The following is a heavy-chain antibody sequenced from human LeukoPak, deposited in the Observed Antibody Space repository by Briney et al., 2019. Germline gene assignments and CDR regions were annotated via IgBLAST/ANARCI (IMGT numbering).Heavy chain of an antibody. CDR2: INTNTGNP. D-gene: IGHD5-18*01. CDR1: GYTFTSYY. V-gene: IGHV7-4-1*02. J-gene: IGHJ4*02. Sequence: GASVKVSCKASGYTFTSYYMHWVRQAPGQGLEWMGWINTNTGNPTYAQGFTGRFVFSLDTSVSTAYLQISSLKAEDTAVYYCARDEAWEKYSYGRTPLDYWGQGTLVTVSS. CDR3: ARDEAWEKYSYGRTPLDY.